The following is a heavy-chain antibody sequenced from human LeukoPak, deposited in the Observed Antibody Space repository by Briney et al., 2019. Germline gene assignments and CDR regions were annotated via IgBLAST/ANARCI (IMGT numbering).Heavy chain of an antibody. V-gene: IGHV3-30*02. CDR1: GFTFSTYG. Sequence: PGGSLRLSCAASGFTFSTYGMHWVRQAPGKGLEWVAFIRDNESDKYYADSVKGRFTISRDNSKNTLYLQMNSLRAEDTAVYYCAKGSSGAFDIWGQGTMVTVSS. J-gene: IGHJ3*02. CDR2: IRDNESDK. CDR3: AKGSSGAFDI.